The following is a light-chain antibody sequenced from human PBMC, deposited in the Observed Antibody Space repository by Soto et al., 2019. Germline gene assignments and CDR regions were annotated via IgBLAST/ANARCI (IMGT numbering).Light chain of an antibody. Sequence: DIQLTQSPSSLSASVGDRVTITCRASQTISTYLTWFQQKPGNAPKVLIYDASTLQSGVPSRFSGSESGAEFTLTITGLHPEDFATYYCQQSFSPLLSFGGGTKVEIK. J-gene: IGKJ4*01. CDR1: QTISTY. CDR2: DAS. CDR3: QQSFSPLLS. V-gene: IGKV1-39*01.